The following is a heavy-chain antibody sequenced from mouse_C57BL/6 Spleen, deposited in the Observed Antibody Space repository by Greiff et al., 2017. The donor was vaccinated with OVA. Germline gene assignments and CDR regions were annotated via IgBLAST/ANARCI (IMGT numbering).Heavy chain of an antibody. CDR2: IWSDGST. V-gene: IGHV2-6-1*01. CDR3: ARHHYYGSSSHLYFDV. D-gene: IGHD1-1*01. J-gene: IGHJ1*03. Sequence: VQGVESGPGLVAPSQSLSITCTVSGFSLTSYGVHWVRQPPGKGLEWLVVIWSDGSTTYNSALKSRLSISKDNSKSQVFLKMNSLQTDDTAMYYCARHHYYGSSSHLYFDVWGTGTTVTVSS. CDR1: GFSLTSYG.